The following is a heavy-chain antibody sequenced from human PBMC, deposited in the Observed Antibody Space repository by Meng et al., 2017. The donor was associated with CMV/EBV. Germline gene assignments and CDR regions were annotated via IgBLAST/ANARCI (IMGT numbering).Heavy chain of an antibody. Sequence: QVQLVQSGVEVKEPGASVKVSCKASGYTFTGYGISWVRQAPGQGLEWMGWISVYNGHTNFAQNLQGRVTMTTDTSTNTAYVELRSLRSDDTAIYYCARGVPLGIIYSFDYWGQGTLVTVSS. CDR2: ISVYNGHT. J-gene: IGHJ4*01. CDR3: ARGVPLGIIYSFDY. D-gene: IGHD2-21*01. V-gene: IGHV1-18*01. CDR1: GYTFTGYG.